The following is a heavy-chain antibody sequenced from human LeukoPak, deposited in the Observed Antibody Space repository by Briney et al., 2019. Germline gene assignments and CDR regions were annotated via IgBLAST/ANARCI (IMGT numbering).Heavy chain of an antibody. CDR2: IIPIFGTA. CDR3: PIMITFGGVIVPSYFDY. J-gene: IGHJ4*02. V-gene: IGHV1-69*05. D-gene: IGHD3-16*02. Sequence: SVKVSCKASGGTFSSYAISWVRQAPGQGLEWMGGIIPIFGTANYAQKFQGRVTITTDESTSTAYMELSSLRSEDTAVYYCPIMITFGGVIVPSYFDYWGQGTLVTVSS. CDR1: GGTFSSYA.